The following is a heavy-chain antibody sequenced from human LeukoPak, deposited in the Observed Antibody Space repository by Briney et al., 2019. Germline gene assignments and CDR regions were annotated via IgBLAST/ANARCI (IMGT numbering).Heavy chain of an antibody. CDR3: AHLYQLASFDY. J-gene: IGHJ4*02. Sequence: SGPTLVKPTQTLTLTCTFSGFSLSTSGVGVGWIRQPPGKALEWLALIYWEDDKRYSPSLKSRLTITKDTSKNQVVLTMTNVDPVDTATYYCAHLYQLASFDYWGQGTLVTVSS. CDR1: GFSLSTSGVG. V-gene: IGHV2-5*02. D-gene: IGHD2-2*01. CDR2: IYWEDDK.